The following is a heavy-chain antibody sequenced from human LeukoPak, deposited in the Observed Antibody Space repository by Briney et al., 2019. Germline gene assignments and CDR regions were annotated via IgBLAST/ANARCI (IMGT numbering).Heavy chain of an antibody. CDR1: GFTVSSNY. CDR3: ARPRDINQDYYYGMNV. Sequence: GGSLRLSCAASGFTVSSNYMSWVRQAPGKGLEWVSVIYSGGSTYYADSVKGRFTNSRDNSKNTLYLQMNSLRAEDTAVYYCARPRDINQDYYYGMNVWGQGTTVTVSS. CDR2: IYSGGST. D-gene: IGHD2-15*01. J-gene: IGHJ6*02. V-gene: IGHV3-66*02.